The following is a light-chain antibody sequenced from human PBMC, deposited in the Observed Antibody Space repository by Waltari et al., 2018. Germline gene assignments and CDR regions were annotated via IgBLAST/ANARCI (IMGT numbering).Light chain of an antibody. J-gene: IGLJ2*01. V-gene: IGLV2-14*01. CDR3: SSYTSSSTPVV. CDR1: SSDVGGYNY. CDR2: DVS. Sequence: QSALTQPASVSGSPGQSITISCTGTSSDVGGYNYVSWYQQHPGKAPKLMIYDVSKRPSGVSNRFSCSKSRNTASLTISGLQAEDEADYYCSSYTSSSTPVVFGGGTKLTVL.